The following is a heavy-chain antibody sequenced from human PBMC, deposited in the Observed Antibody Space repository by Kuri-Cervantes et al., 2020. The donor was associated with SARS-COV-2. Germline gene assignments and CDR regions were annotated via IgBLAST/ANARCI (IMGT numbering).Heavy chain of an antibody. CDR1: GGSFSGYY. CDR2: INHSGST. Sequence: SQTLLLTCAVYGGSFSGYYWSWIHQPPGKGLEWIGEINHSGSTNYNPSLKSRVTISVDTSKNQFSLKLSSVTAADTAVYYCARVFQGVDYYYYYYMDVWGRGTTVTVSS. J-gene: IGHJ6*03. V-gene: IGHV4-34*01. CDR3: ARVFQGVDYYYYYYMDV. D-gene: IGHD3-10*01.